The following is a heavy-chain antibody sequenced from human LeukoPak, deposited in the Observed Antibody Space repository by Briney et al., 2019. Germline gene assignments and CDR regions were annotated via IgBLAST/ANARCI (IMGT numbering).Heavy chain of an antibody. V-gene: IGHV1-3*01. CDR3: ATPLDYFDGSGYHQGGD. J-gene: IGHJ4*02. CDR2: INADDGNT. D-gene: IGHD3-22*01. CDR1: GYIFTTYA. Sequence: EASVKVSCKTSGYIFTTYAIHWVRQAPGRGLEWMGLINADDGNTRYSQRFQGRVTITRDTSANTAYMELSSLRFEDTAVYYCATPLDYFDGSGYHQGGDWGQGTLVTVSS.